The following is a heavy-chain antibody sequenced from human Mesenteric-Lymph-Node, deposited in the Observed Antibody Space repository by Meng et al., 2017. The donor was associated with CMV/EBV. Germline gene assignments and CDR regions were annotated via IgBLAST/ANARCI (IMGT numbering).Heavy chain of an antibody. CDR2: IYGGTGMT. Sequence: GGSLRLSYVASGFTFRNFAMTWVRQAPGKGLEWVSVIYGGTGMTYYADLVKGRFTISGDVSKNTVYLQMDSLTTEDTALYLCAKDMYGDFDYWGPGTVVTVSS. CDR3: AKDMYGDFDY. CDR1: GFTFRNFA. V-gene: IGHV3-23*03. J-gene: IGHJ4*02. D-gene: IGHD2-21*01.